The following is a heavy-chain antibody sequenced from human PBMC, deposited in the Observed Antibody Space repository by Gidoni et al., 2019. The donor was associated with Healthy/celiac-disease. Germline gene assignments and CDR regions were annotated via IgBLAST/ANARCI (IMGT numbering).Heavy chain of an antibody. D-gene: IGHD3-10*01. V-gene: IGHV1-8*01. Sequence: QVQLVQSGAEVKKPGASVKVSCKASGYTFTSYDIHWVRQATGQVLEWMGWMNPNSGNTGYAQKFQGRVTMTRNTSISTAYMELSSLRSEDTAVYYCARGRGKIITMVQGVIWWFDPWGQGTLVTVSS. J-gene: IGHJ5*02. CDR3: ARGRGKIITMVQGVIWWFDP. CDR2: MNPNSGNT. CDR1: GYTFTSYD.